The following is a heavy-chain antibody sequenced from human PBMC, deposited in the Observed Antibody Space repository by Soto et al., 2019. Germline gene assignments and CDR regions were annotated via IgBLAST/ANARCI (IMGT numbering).Heavy chain of an antibody. V-gene: IGHV3-66*01. CDR3: ARVVVVPAAKGFDP. D-gene: IGHD2-2*01. CDR1: GFTVSSNY. Sequence: PGGSLRLSCAASGFTVSSNYMSWVRQAPGKGLEWVSVIYSGGSTYYADSVKGRFTISRDNSKNTLYLQMNSLRAEDTAVYYCARVVVVPAAKGFDPWGQGTLVTVSS. J-gene: IGHJ5*02. CDR2: IYSGGST.